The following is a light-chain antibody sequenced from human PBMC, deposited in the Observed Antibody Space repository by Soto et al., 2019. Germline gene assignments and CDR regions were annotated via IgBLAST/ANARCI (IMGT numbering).Light chain of an antibody. V-gene: IGLV2-18*01. CDR1: RSDVDDYEH. CDR3: GLFTSSATWV. J-gene: IGLJ3*02. Sequence: QSALTQPPSVSGSPGQSVTISCTVTRSDVDDYEHVSWYQLAPGTAPKLLISDVINRPSGVPDRFSGSKSGNTPSLTISGLQAEDEADYYCGLFTSSATWVFGGGTKLTGL. CDR2: DVI.